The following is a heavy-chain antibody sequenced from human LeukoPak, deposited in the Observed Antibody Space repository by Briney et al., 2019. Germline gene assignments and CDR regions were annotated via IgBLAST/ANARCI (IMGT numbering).Heavy chain of an antibody. CDR3: ARKVVATTSFDY. CDR2: INHSGST. V-gene: IGHV4-34*01. D-gene: IGHD5-12*01. J-gene: IGHJ4*02. Sequence: SETLSLTCAVYGGSFSGYFWSWIRQPPGKGLEWIGEINHSGSTNYNPSLKSRVTISVDTSKNQFSLRVNSVTAADTAVYYCARKVVATTSFDYWGQGTLVTVSS. CDR1: GGSFSGYF.